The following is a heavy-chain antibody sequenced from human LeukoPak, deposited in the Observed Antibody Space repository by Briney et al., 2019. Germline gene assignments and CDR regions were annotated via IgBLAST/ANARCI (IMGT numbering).Heavy chain of an antibody. Sequence: SETLSPTCTVSGGSISSSSYYWGWIRQPPGKGLEWIGSIYYSGSTYYNPSLKSRVTISVNTSKNQFSLKLSSVTAADTAVYYCARRSGYSYGSVDYWGQGTLVTVSS. CDR2: IYYSGST. D-gene: IGHD5-18*01. CDR3: ARRSGYSYGSVDY. J-gene: IGHJ4*02. CDR1: GGSISSSSYY. V-gene: IGHV4-39*01.